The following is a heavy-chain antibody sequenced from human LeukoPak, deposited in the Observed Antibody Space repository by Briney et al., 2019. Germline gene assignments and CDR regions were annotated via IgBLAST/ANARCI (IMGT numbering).Heavy chain of an antibody. V-gene: IGHV3-23*01. J-gene: IGHJ4*02. CDR1: GFIFSSYT. CDR2: IGGSASGT. D-gene: IGHD4-11*01. Sequence: GGSLRLSCAASGFIFSSYTMSWVRQAPGKGLEWVSTIGGSASGTFYADSVKGRFTISRDNSKNTLYLQMNSLRAEDTAVYYCAKGGDGSNYSRADYWGQGTLVTVSS. CDR3: AKGGDGSNYSRADY.